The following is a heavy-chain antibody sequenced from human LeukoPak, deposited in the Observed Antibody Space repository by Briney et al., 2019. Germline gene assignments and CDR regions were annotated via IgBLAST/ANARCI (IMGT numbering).Heavy chain of an antibody. V-gene: IGHV3-48*01. Sequence: GRSLRLSCAASGFTFSSYSMNWVRQAPGQGLEWVSYISSSSSTIYYADSVKGRFTISRDNAKNSLYLQMNSLRAEDTAVYYCARGPIVGATLVDYWGQGTLVTVSS. D-gene: IGHD1-26*01. CDR3: ARGPIVGATLVDY. CDR2: ISSSSSTI. CDR1: GFTFSSYS. J-gene: IGHJ4*02.